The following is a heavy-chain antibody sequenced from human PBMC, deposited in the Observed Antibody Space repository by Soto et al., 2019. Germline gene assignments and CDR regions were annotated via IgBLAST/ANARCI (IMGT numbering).Heavy chain of an antibody. V-gene: IGHV5-51*01. CDR1: GYSFTSYW. CDR2: IYHGDSDT. Sequence: EVQLVQSGAEVKKPGESLKISCKGSGYSFTSYWIGWVRQMPGKGLEWMGIIYHGDSDTRYSPSFQGQVTISADKSIPPPYLQWSSLKTSDTALYYCAGRLLDYDYVGGCYRQRGAFDYWGQGTLVTVSS. CDR3: AGRLLDYDYVGGCYRQRGAFDY. J-gene: IGHJ4*02. D-gene: IGHD3-16*01.